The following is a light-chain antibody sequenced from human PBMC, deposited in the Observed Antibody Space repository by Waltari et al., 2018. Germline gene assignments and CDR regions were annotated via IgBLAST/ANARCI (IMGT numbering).Light chain of an antibody. J-gene: IGKJ1*01. CDR1: QGIRND. CDR3: LQDYNYPWT. V-gene: IGKV1-6*01. CDR2: AAS. Sequence: AIQMTQSPSSLSASVGDRVPLTCRASQGIRNDLGCYQQKPGKAPKLLIYAASSLQSGVPSRFSGSGSGTDFTLTISSLQPEDFATYYCLQDYNYPWTFGQGTKVEVK.